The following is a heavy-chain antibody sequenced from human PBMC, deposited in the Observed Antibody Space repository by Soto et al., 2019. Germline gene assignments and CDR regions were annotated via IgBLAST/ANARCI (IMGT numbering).Heavy chain of an antibody. CDR1: GFTFSSYG. D-gene: IGHD2-2*01. CDR3: AREVVPAAMGFYYYYYMDV. CDR2: IWYDGSNK. J-gene: IGHJ6*03. Sequence: GGSLRLSCAASGFTFSSYGMHWVRQAPGKGLEWVAVIWYDGSNKYYADSVKDRFTISRDNSKNTLYLQMNSLRAEDTAVYYCAREVVPAAMGFYYYYYMDVWGKGTTVTVSS. V-gene: IGHV3-33*01.